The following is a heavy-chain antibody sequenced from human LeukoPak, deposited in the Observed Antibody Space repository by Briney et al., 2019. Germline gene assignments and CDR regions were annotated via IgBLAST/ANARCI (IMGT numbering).Heavy chain of an antibody. V-gene: IGHV4-39*07. CDR1: GGSISSSSSY. CDR2: IYYSGST. D-gene: IGHD2-2*01. J-gene: IGHJ4*02. CDR3: ASASVLCSTSTCSGFYFGY. Sequence: PSETLSLTCTVSGGSISSSSSYWGWIRQPPGKGLEWIGRIYYSGSTYYNPSLKNRVTISLDTSKNHLSLKLSSVTAPHTACNYCASASVLCSTSTCSGFYFGYWGQGTLVTVSS.